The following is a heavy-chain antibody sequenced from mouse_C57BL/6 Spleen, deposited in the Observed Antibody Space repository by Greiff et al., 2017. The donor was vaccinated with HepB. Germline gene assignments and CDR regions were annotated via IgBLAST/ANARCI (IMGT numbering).Heavy chain of an antibody. Sequence: EVMLVESGGGLVKPGGSLKLSCAASGFTFSSYAMSWVRQTPEKRLEWVATISDGGSYTYYPDNVKGRFTISRDNAKNNLYLQMSHLKSEDTAMYYCARDDNWYFDYWGQGTTLTVSS. D-gene: IGHD4-1*01. CDR1: GFTFSSYA. V-gene: IGHV5-4*01. CDR2: ISDGGSYT. CDR3: ARDDNWYFDY. J-gene: IGHJ2*01.